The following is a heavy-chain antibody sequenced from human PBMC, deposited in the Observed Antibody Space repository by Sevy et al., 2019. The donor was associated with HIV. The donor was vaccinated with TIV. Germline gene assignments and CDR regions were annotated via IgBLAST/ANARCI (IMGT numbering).Heavy chain of an antibody. Sequence: GGSLRLSCAASGFSYSSYGMYWVRQAPGKGLEWVAYIKYDGSNKDYADSVKGRLTISRDNSKNTLDLQMNSLRVEDTAVYYCVKEGGGEGGDHWGQGTLVTVSS. J-gene: IGHJ4*02. V-gene: IGHV3-30*02. CDR2: IKYDGSNK. D-gene: IGHD2-21*01. CDR1: GFSYSSYG. CDR3: VKEGGGEGGDH.